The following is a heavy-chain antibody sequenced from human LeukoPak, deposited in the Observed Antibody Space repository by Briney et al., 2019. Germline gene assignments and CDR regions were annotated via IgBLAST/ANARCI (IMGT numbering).Heavy chain of an antibody. D-gene: IGHD2-2*01. J-gene: IGHJ4*02. CDR1: GFTFSSYS. CDR3: ARAERYCSSTNCLNFDY. V-gene: IGHV3-21*01. CDR2: ISSSTNYI. Sequence: PGGSLRLSCAASGFTFSSYSMNWVRQAPGKGLEWVSSISSSTNYIYYADSVRGRFTISRDNAKNSLYLQMNSLRAEDTAVYYCARAERYCSSTNCLNFDYWGQGTLVTVSS.